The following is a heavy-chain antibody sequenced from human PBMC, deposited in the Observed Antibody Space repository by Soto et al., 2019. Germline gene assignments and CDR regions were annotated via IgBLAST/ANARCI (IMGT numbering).Heavy chain of an antibody. CDR1: GITVSDSY. Sequence: PGGSLRLSCAASGITVSDSYMTWVRQAPGKGLEWVSVIHSGGSTFYADSVKGRFTISRDKSKKTLYVQLNSLRADDTAVYYCATVRYSGSYTTSYYLDYWGRGTLVTVSS. D-gene: IGHD1-26*01. CDR2: IHSGGST. V-gene: IGHV3-53*01. CDR3: ATVRYSGSYTTSYYLDY. J-gene: IGHJ4*01.